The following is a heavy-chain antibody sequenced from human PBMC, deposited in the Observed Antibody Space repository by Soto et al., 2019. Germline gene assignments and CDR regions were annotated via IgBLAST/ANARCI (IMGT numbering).Heavy chain of an antibody. Sequence: QITLKESGPTLVKPTQTLTLTCTFSGFSLSSTRMAVGWTRQPPGKALEWLALICWDDDKRYSPFLKSRLTITKDTSKNQVVLTMSNMDPVDTARYYCAHIVVAGLGYYFDYWGQGTLVTVSS. V-gene: IGHV2-5*02. J-gene: IGHJ4*02. CDR3: AHIVVAGLGYYFDY. CDR1: GFSLSSTRMA. D-gene: IGHD6-19*01. CDR2: ICWDDDK.